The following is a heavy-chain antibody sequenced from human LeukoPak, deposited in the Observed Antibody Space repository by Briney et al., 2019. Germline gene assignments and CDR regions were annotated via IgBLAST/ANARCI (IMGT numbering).Heavy chain of an antibody. CDR1: GFTFSSYA. V-gene: IGHV4-39*01. D-gene: IGHD6-19*01. CDR3: ARKKSVAGKRWFDP. Sequence: GSLRLSCAASGFTFSSYAMSWVRQPPGKGLEWIGSIYYSGSTYYNPSLKSRVTISVDTSKNQFSLKLSSVAAADTAVYYCARKKSVAGKRWFDPWGQGTLVTVSS. J-gene: IGHJ5*02. CDR2: IYYSGST.